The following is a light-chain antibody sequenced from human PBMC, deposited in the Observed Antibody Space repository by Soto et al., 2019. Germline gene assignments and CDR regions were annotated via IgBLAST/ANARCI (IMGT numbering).Light chain of an antibody. CDR2: KAS. Sequence: DIQMTQTPSTLSASVGERVTITCRASQNIATWLAWYQQKPGKAPKLLIYKASNLQSGVPSRFSGSGSGTEFTLSMNSLQPDDFETYYCQQYSSFTTFGQGTKVDIK. J-gene: IGKJ1*01. V-gene: IGKV1-5*03. CDR1: QNIATW. CDR3: QQYSSFTT.